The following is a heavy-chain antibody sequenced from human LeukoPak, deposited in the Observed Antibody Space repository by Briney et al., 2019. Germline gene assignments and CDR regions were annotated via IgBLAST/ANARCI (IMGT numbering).Heavy chain of an antibody. Sequence: PSETLSLTCTVSGGSISSYYWSWIRQPPGKGLEWIGYIYYSGSTNYNPSHKSRVTISVDTSKNQFSLKLSSVTAADTAVYYCARESQEMATIGWGQGTLVTVSS. D-gene: IGHD5-24*01. CDR3: ARESQEMATIG. J-gene: IGHJ4*02. V-gene: IGHV4-59*01. CDR1: GGSISSYY. CDR2: IYYSGST.